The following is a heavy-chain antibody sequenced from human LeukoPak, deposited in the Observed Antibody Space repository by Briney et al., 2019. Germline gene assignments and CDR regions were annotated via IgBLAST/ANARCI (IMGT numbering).Heavy chain of an antibody. CDR2: IYYSGST. J-gene: IGHJ4*02. CDR3: ARTSYYDSSGYTLDF. CDR1: GGSISTSSYY. D-gene: IGHD3-22*01. Sequence: PSETLSLTCTVSGGSISTSSYYSGWIRQPPGKGLEWIGNIYYSGSTHYNPSLESRVTISVDTSKNQFSLKPSSVTATDTAVYYCARTSYYDSSGYTLDFWGQGALVTVSS. V-gene: IGHV4-39*01.